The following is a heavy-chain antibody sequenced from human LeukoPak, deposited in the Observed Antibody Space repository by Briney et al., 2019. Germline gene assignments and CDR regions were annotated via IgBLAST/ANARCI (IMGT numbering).Heavy chain of an antibody. J-gene: IGHJ4*02. CDR2: INPNSGGT. Sequence: ASVKVSCKASGYTFTGHYMHWVRQAPGQGLEWMGWINPNSGGTNYAQKFQGWVTMTRDTSISTAYMELSRLRSDDTAVYYCARTMYSSSWYVLDYWGQGTLVTVSS. V-gene: IGHV1-2*04. CDR3: ARTMYSSSWYVLDY. CDR1: GYTFTGHY. D-gene: IGHD6-13*01.